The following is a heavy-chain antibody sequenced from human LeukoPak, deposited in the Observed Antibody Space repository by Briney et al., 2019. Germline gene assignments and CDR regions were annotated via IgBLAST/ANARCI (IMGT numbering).Heavy chain of an antibody. CDR3: ARDGTLLGSGYNYYYGMDV. J-gene: IGHJ6*02. V-gene: IGHV3-74*01. Sequence: GGSLRLSCAASGFTFSSYWMHWVRQAPGKGLVWVSRINSDVSSTIYADSVKGRFTISRDNAKNTLYLQMNSLRAEDTAVYYCARDGTLLGSGYNYYYGMDVWGQGTTVTVSS. CDR1: GFTFSSYW. D-gene: IGHD6-19*01. CDR2: INSDVSST.